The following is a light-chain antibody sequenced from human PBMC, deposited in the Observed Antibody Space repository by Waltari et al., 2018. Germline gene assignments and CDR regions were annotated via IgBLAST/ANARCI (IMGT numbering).Light chain of an antibody. CDR1: QSLLQTNGKTY. Sequence: DVVMTQTPLSLSVTPGPPASIYCKSGQSLLQTNGKTYCYWYLQKPGQSPQLLMYEVSSRISGVPDRFSGSGSGTDFTLKISRVEAEDVGIYYCMQSTHIPYTFGQGTKLEIK. CDR2: EVS. V-gene: IGKV2-29*02. CDR3: MQSTHIPYT. J-gene: IGKJ2*01.